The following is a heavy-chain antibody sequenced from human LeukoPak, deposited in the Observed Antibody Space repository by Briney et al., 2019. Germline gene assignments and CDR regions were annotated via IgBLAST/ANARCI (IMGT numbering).Heavy chain of an antibody. D-gene: IGHD2-15*01. V-gene: IGHV4-38-2*01. CDR3: ATCAPYVAGCFDY. Sequence: SETLSLTCAVNGYSINSHYFWNWIRQSPGKGLEWIASIRHRGDSYYNPSLRSRVRLSFDTSKNEFSLSLTSVTAADTAIYYCATCAPYVAGCFDYWGQGSLITVSS. CDR2: IRHRGDS. J-gene: IGHJ4*02. CDR1: GYSINSHYF.